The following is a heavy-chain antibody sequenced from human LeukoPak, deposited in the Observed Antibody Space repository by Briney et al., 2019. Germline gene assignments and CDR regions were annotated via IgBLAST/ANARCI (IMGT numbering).Heavy chain of an antibody. J-gene: IGHJ6*02. CDR3: ARGVRAAATTYYYYYYGMDV. V-gene: IGHV4-34*01. CDR2: INHSGST. Sequence: SETLSLICAVYGGSFSGYYWSWIRQPPGKGLEWIGEINHSGSTNYNPSLKSRVTISVDTSKNQFSLKLSSVTAADTAVYYCARGVRAAATTYYYYYYGMDVWGQGTTVTVSS. CDR1: GGSFSGYY. D-gene: IGHD6-13*01.